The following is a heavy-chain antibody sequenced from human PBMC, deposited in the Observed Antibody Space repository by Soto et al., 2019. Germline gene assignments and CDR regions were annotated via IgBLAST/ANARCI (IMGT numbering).Heavy chain of an antibody. V-gene: IGHV3-23*01. CDR1: GFTFSSYA. D-gene: IGHD3-10*01. CDR3: AKDQVWFGEFNYYYYYGMDV. CDR2: ISGSGGST. Sequence: GGSLRLSCAASGFTFSSYAMSWVRQAPGKGLEWVSAISGSGGSTYYADSVKGRFTISRDNSKNTLYLQMNSLRAEDTAVYYCAKDQVWFGEFNYYYYYGMDVWGQGTTVTVSS. J-gene: IGHJ6*02.